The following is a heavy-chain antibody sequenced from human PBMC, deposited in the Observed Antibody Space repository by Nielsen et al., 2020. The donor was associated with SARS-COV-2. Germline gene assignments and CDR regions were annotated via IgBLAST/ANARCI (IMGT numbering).Heavy chain of an antibody. Sequence: LRLSCAASGGSISSGGYPWSWIRQPPGKGLEWIGYIYHSGRTYYNPSLKSRVTISVDRSKNQFSLKLSSVTAADTAVYYCARGGRITFGGADDAFDIWGQGTMVTVSS. J-gene: IGHJ3*02. CDR1: GGSISSGGYP. V-gene: IGHV4-30-2*01. D-gene: IGHD3-16*01. CDR3: ARGGRITFGGADDAFDI. CDR2: IYHSGRT.